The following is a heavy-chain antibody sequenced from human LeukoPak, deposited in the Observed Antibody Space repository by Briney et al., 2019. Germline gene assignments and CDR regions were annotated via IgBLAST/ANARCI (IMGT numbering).Heavy chain of an antibody. CDR3: TRRASSADH. CDR1: GFTFGDYG. Sequence: SGGSLRLSCTASGFTFGDYGMTWVRQAPGKGLEWVGFIRSKAYGGTTEYAASVKGRFTISRDDSKSIAYLQMNSLKTEDTAVYYCTRRASSADHWGQGTLVTVSS. CDR2: IRSKAYGGTT. V-gene: IGHV3-49*04. J-gene: IGHJ4*02.